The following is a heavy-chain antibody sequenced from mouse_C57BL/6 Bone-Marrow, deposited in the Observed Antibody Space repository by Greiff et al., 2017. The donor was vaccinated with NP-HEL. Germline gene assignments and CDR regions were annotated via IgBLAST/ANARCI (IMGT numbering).Heavy chain of an antibody. V-gene: IGHV1-14*01. CDR2: IYPLLFPP. Sequence: EVQLQQSGAELARPCSSVTLSFNSSFSPFPLSFLLFFPPLPFPFLSFIFSIYPLLFPPYYNEKFKGKATLTADKSSSTAYMELRSLTSEDSAVYFCARSWYDEDYWGQGTTLTVSS. CDR1: FSPFPLSF. J-gene: IGHJ2*01. D-gene: IGHD2-14*01. CDR3: ARSWYDEDY.